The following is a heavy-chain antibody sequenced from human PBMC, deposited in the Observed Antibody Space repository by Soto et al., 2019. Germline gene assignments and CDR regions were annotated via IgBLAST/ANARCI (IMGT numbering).Heavy chain of an antibody. Sequence: GGSLRLSCAASGFTFDDYTMHWVRQAPGKGLEWVSLISWDGGSTYYADSVKGRFTISRDNSKNSLYLQMNSLRTEDTALYYCAKDAGRARNDYGDYNWFDPWGQGTLVTVSS. J-gene: IGHJ5*02. D-gene: IGHD4-17*01. CDR1: GFTFDDYT. V-gene: IGHV3-43*01. CDR2: ISWDGGST. CDR3: AKDAGRARNDYGDYNWFDP.